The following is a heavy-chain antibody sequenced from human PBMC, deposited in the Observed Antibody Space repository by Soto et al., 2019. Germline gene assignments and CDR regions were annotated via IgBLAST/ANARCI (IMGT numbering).Heavy chain of an antibody. J-gene: IGHJ4*02. V-gene: IGHV3-48*03. CDR1: GFTFSSYE. D-gene: IGHD4-17*01. CDR2: ISSSGSTI. CDR3: ARGEWLRTNYGDYGNDY. Sequence: GGSLRLSCAASGFTFSSYEMNWVRQAPGKGLEWVSYISSSGSTIYYADSVKGRFTISRDNAKNSLYLQMNSLRADDTAVYYCARGEWLRTNYGDYGNDYWGQGTLVTVSS.